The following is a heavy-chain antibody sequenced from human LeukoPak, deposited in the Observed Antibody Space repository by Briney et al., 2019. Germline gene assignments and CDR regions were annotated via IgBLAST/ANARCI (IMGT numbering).Heavy chain of an antibody. D-gene: IGHD6-13*01. J-gene: IGHJ4*02. CDR1: GGSISSYY. V-gene: IGHV4-59*01. CDR2: IYFGGST. CDR3: ARATGISAAAN. Sequence: SETLSLTCTVSGGSISSYYCTWIRQSPGKGLEWIGYIYFGGSTNYSPSLRSRVTISRDTSKNQFSLKLTSVTAEDTAVYYCARATGISAAANWGQKTLVTVSS.